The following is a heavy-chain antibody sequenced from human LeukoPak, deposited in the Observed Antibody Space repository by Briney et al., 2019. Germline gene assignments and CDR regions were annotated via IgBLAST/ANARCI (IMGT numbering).Heavy chain of an antibody. J-gene: IGHJ4*02. CDR1: GYTFTSYY. V-gene: IGHV1-46*01. Sequence: ASVKVSCKASGYTFTSYYMHWVRQAPGQGLEWMGIINPSGGSTSYAQKFQGRVTMTRDTSTSTVYMELSSLRSEDTAVYYCATGEAFRDYYDSSGYYYWGQGTLVTVSS. CDR3: ATGEAFRDYYDSSGYYY. D-gene: IGHD3-22*01. CDR2: INPSGGST.